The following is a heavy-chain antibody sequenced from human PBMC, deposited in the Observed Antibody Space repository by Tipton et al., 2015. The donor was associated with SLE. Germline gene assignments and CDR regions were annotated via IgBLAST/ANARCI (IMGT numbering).Heavy chain of an antibody. J-gene: IGHJ6*03. CDR2: INHSGST. D-gene: IGHD2-2*01. CDR1: GGSFSGYY. V-gene: IGHV4-34*01. Sequence: TLSLTCAVYGGSFSGYYWSWIRQPPGKGLEWIGEINHSGSTNYNPSLKSRVTISVDTSKNQFSLKVSSVTAADTAVYYCARANDKKYQLPRGNYYYYYYMDVWGKGTTVTVSS. CDR3: ARANDKKYQLPRGNYYYYYYMDV.